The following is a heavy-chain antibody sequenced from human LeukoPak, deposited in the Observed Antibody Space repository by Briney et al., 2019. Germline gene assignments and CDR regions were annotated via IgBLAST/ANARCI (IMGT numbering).Heavy chain of an antibody. Sequence: PGGSLRLSCAASRFTFSSYAMSWVRQAPGKWLEWDSGISGSVGSTYYADSVKGRLTLSRDNSKNTLYLQMNSLRAEDEDVYYSAKGEWLVPVEYWGQGNLVTVSS. V-gene: IGHV3-23*01. CDR2: ISGSVGST. CDR3: AKGEWLVPVEY. J-gene: IGHJ4*02. CDR1: RFTFSSYA. D-gene: IGHD6-19*01.